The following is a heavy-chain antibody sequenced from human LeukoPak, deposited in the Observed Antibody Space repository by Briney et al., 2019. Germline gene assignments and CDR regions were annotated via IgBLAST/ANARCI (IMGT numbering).Heavy chain of an antibody. Sequence: SVKVSCKASGYTFTSYGISWVRQAPGQGLEWMGGIIPIFGTANYAQKFQGRVTITADESTSTAYMELSSLRSEDTAVYYCAREAYCGGDCYSSDAFDIWGQGTMVTVSS. V-gene: IGHV1-69*13. CDR1: GYTFTSYG. CDR3: AREAYCGGDCYSSDAFDI. J-gene: IGHJ3*02. D-gene: IGHD2-21*02. CDR2: IIPIFGTA.